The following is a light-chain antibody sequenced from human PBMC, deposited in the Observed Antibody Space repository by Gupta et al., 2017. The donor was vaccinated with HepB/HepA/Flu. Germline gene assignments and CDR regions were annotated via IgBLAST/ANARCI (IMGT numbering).Light chain of an antibody. CDR1: QSISNY. J-gene: IGKJ1*01. CDR2: AAS. V-gene: IGKV1-39*01. Sequence: IQMTXSPSSXSASVGDRVTTTSRASQSISNYLNWYQQKPGKAPKLLIYAASTLQSGVPSRFSGSGSVTDFTLTSSSLQPEEFATYFCQQSSTTPWTFGQGTKVEIK. CDR3: QQSSTTPWT.